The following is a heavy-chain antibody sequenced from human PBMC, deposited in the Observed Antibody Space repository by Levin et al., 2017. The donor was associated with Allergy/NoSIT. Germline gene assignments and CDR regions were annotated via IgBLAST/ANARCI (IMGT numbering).Heavy chain of an antibody. CDR3: ARELKYYDDSSGYLDY. D-gene: IGHD3-22*01. J-gene: IGHJ4*02. CDR1: GGSISSYY. V-gene: IGHV4-4*07. CDR2: IYTSGST. Sequence: SETLSLTCTVSGGSISSYYWSWIRQPAGKGLEWIGRIYTSGSTNYNPSLKSRVTMSVDTSKNQFSLKLSSVTAADTAVYYCARELKYYDDSSGYLDYWGQGTLVTVSS.